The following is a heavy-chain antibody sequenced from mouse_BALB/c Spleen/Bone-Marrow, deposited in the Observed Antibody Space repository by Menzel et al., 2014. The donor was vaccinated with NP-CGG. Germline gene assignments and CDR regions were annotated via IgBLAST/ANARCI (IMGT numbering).Heavy chain of an antibody. D-gene: IGHD3-1*01. CDR2: INPSNGGT. CDR3: TRGLRAWFAY. Sequence: VQLVESGAELVKPGASVKLSCKASGYTFTSYYMYWVKQRPGQGLEWIGGINPSNGGTNFNEKFKSKATLTVDKSSSTAYVQLSSLTSEDSAVYYCTRGLRAWFAYWGQGTLVTVSA. CDR1: GYTFTSYY. J-gene: IGHJ3*01. V-gene: IGHV1S81*02.